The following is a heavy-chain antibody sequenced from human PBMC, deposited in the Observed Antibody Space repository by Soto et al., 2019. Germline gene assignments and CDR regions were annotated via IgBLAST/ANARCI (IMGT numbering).Heavy chain of an antibody. CDR1: GLTVANTY. D-gene: IGHD3-16*02. J-gene: IGHJ6*02. CDR2: ISGSGSAT. CDR3: AKDPPLGVWGSYRYYYYYGMDV. V-gene: IGHV3-23*04. Sequence: EVQLVESGGGLVQPGGSLRLSCAASGLTVANTYMNWVRQAPGKGLEWVSAISGSGSATYYADSVKGRFTISRDNSKNTLYLQMNSLRGEDTAVYYCAKDPPLGVWGSYRYYYYYGMDVWGQGTTVTVSS.